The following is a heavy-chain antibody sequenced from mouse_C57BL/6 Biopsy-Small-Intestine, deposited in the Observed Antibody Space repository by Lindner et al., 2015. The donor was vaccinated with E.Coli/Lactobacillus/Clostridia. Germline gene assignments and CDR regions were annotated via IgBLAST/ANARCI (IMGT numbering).Heavy chain of an antibody. CDR2: IDPDGGGA. Sequence: KVSCKTSGYTFTTYYMHWVRQAPGQGPEWLGIIDPDGGGASYAQKFQGRLTMTTDTSTSTVYMELSSLRSEDTAIYYCARDHNFESTSFYNDAFEIWGQGTTVTVSS. CDR1: GYTFTTYY. V-gene: IGHV1-64*01. D-gene: IGHD2-4*01. CDR3: ARDHNFESTSFYNDAFEI. J-gene: IGHJ1*01.